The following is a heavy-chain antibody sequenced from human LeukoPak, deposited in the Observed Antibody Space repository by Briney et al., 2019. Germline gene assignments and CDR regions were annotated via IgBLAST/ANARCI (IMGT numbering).Heavy chain of an antibody. V-gene: IGHV3-30*01. J-gene: IGHJ1*01. D-gene: IGHD2-2*01. CDR2: DGISK. Sequence: DGISKYYADSVKGRFTISRDNSKNTLSLQMNSLRAEDKAVYYCARALWGKVPAAPGGVVQHWGQGTLVTVSS. CDR3: ARALWGKVPAAPGGVVQH.